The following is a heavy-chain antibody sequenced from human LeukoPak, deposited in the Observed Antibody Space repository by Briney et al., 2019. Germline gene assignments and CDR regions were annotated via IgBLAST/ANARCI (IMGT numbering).Heavy chain of an antibody. CDR1: GFTFSSYW. D-gene: IGHD6-19*01. Sequence: GGSLRLSCAASGFTFSSYWMSWVRQAPGKGLEWVSSISGSSGSTYYTDSVKGRFTISRDNSKNTLYLQMDNLRAEDTAVYYCARTRQWQRPIDAFDFWGQGTMVTVSS. CDR3: ARTRQWQRPIDAFDF. V-gene: IGHV3-23*01. J-gene: IGHJ3*01. CDR2: ISGSSGST.